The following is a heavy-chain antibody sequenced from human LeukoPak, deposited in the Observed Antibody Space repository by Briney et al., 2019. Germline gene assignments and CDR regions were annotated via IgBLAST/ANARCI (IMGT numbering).Heavy chain of an antibody. D-gene: IGHD5-12*01. CDR1: GFTVSSNS. Sequence: LRLSCTVSGFTVSSNSMSWVRQAPGKGLEWIGYIYYSGSTNYNPSLKSRVTISVDTSKTQFSLKLSTVTAADTAVYYCARSGFDEGWFDPWGQGTLVTVSS. J-gene: IGHJ5*02. CDR2: IYYSGST. V-gene: IGHV4-59*02. CDR3: ARSGFDEGWFDP.